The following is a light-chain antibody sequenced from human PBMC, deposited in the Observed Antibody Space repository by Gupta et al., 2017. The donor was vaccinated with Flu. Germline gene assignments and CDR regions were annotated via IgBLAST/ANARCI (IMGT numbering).Light chain of an antibody. CDR3: AAWDDSLNGVV. V-gene: IGLV1-44*01. CDR1: SSNIGSNT. CDR2: SNN. J-gene: IGLJ2*01. Sequence: QSVLTQPPSASGTPGQTVTFSCSESSSNIGSNTVNWYQQLPGTAPKLLIYSNNQRPSGVPDRFSGSKSGTSASLAISGLQSEDEADYYCAAWDDSLNGVVFGGGTKLTVL.